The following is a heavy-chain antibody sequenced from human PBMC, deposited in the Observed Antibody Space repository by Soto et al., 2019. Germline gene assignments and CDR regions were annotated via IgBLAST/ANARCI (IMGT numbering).Heavy chain of an antibody. V-gene: IGHV4-59*01. Sequence: SETLSLTCTVSGGSISSYYWSWIRQPPGKGLEWIGYIYYSGSTNYNPSLKSRVTISVDTSKNQFSLKLSSVTAADTAVYYCARECPPIAAAAGSDAFDIWGQGTMVTVSS. J-gene: IGHJ3*02. CDR1: GGSISSYY. D-gene: IGHD6-13*01. CDR2: IYYSGST. CDR3: ARECPPIAAAAGSDAFDI.